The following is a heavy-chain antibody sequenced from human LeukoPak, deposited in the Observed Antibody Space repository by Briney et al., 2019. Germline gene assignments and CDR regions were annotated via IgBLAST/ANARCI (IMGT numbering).Heavy chain of an antibody. V-gene: IGHV4-61*01. D-gene: IGHD2-2*01. CDR3: ARGPYCSSTSCYGRGGYYYYYGMDV. J-gene: IGHJ6*02. CDR2: IYYSGST. CDR1: GGSVSSGSYY. Sequence: SETLSLTCTVSGGSVSSGSYYWSWIRQPPGKGLEWIGCIYYSGSTNYNPSLKSRVTISVDTSKNQFSLKLSSVTAADTAVYYCARGPYCSSTSCYGRGGYYYYYGMDVWGQGTTVTVSS.